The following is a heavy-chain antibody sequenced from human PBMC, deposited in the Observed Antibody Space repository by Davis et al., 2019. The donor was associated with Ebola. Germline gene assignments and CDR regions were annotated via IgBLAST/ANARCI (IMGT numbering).Heavy chain of an antibody. D-gene: IGHD3-9*01. CDR1: GFTFSSYE. Sequence: GESLKISCAASGFTFSSYEMNWVRQAPGKGLEWVSYISSSGSTIYYADSVKGRFTISRGNAKNSLYLQMNSLRAEDTAVYYCASLSYNYDILTGYFDYWGQGTLVTVSS. CDR3: ASLSYNYDILTGYFDY. CDR2: ISSSGSTI. V-gene: IGHV3-48*03. J-gene: IGHJ4*02.